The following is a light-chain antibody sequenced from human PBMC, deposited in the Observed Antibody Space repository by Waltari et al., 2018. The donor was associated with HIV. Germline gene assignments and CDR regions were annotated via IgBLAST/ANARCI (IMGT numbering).Light chain of an antibody. J-gene: IGLJ3*02. V-gene: IGLV10-54*04. CDR1: SDNVGHQG. CDR2: RDD. Sequence: QPGLTHSPSVSAYLTHTVTLTCTGDSDNVGHQGPAWLQQSQGHPPKLLTYRDDNRPAGISDRFSTSRSGNTASLLIFDRKAEDEADYYCTAWDSRLSAWVFGGGTRLTVL. CDR3: TAWDSRLSAWV.